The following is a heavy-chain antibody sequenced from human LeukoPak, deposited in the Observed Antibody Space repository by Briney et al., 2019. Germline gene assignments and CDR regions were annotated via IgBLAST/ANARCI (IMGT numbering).Heavy chain of an antibody. CDR1: GFIFSDYW. J-gene: IGHJ4*02. V-gene: IGHV3-7*01. CDR3: ARSRGGSY. Sequence: PGGSLRLXCAASGFIFSDYWMTWVRQAPGKGLEWVANIKEDGSEKNYVDSVKGRFTISRDNAKNSLYLQMNSLRAEDTAVYYCARSRGGSYWGQGTLVTVSS. D-gene: IGHD1-26*01. CDR2: IKEDGSEK.